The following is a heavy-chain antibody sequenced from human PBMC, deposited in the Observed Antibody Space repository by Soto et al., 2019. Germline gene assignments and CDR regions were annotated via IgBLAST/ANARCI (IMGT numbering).Heavy chain of an antibody. CDR2: ISYDGSNE. Sequence: PWGSLILCCATSEFTFSSYGMPWVRQAPGRGLEWVAIISYDGSNEDYADSVNGRLTISRDNSKNTLYVQMDSLRAEDTAVYYCAKAGSPLLYYYNSGMDVWGQGTTVTVSS. V-gene: IGHV3-30*18. J-gene: IGHJ6*01. CDR3: AKAGSPLLYYYNSGMDV. D-gene: IGHD6-6*01. CDR1: EFTFSSYG.